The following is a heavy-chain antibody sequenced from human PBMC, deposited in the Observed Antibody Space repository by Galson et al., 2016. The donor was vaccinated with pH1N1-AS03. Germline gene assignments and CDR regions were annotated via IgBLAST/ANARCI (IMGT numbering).Heavy chain of an antibody. Sequence: SVKVSCKASGYTFSDYYAHWARQAPGQELEWMGWINPSSGGTKYAQKFQGRVTMTRDKSISTAFMELSRLTSDDTAVYFCARGGGSSLDYWGQGTLVPVSS. CDR1: GYTFSDYY. CDR2: INPSSGGT. V-gene: IGHV1-2*02. J-gene: IGHJ4*02. D-gene: IGHD1-26*01. CDR3: ARGGGSSLDY.